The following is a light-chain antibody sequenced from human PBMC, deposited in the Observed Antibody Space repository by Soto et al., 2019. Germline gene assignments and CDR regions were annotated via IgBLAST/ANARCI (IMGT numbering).Light chain of an antibody. CDR2: WAS. J-gene: IGKJ1*01. Sequence: DIMLTQSPDSLAVSLGERATINCKSNQSLLYSSNNKNCLAWYQQRPGQPPRVLIYWASTRESGVPDRFSGSGSGTDFTLIISSLQAEDVAVYYCQQYFSFSRTFGQGTKVEIK. CDR1: QSLLYSSNNKNC. CDR3: QQYFSFSRT. V-gene: IGKV4-1*01.